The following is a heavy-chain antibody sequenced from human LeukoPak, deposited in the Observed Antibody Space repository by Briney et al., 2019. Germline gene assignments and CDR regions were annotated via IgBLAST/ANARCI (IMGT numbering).Heavy chain of an antibody. Sequence: WASVNVSCKASGYTFTGYYMHWVRQAPGQGLEWMGQINPNSGGTNYAQKFQGRVTMTRDTSISTAYMELSRLRSDDTAVYYCARVWGPVSAMVKRRYFDYWGQGTLVTVSS. V-gene: IGHV1-2*06. D-gene: IGHD5-18*01. CDR1: GYTFTGYY. J-gene: IGHJ4*02. CDR2: INPNSGGT. CDR3: ARVWGPVSAMVKRRYFDY.